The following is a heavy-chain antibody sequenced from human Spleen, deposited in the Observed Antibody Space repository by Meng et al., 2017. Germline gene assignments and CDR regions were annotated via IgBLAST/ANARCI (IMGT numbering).Heavy chain of an antibody. J-gene: IGHJ4*02. CDR2: INPNSGVT. D-gene: IGHD5-12*01. CDR3: ARLDIVPTGRDY. CDR1: GYTFASYG. Sequence: QVQLVQSGVEVKKPGASVKVSCKTSGYTFASYGVSWVRQAPGQGLEWMGRINPNSGVTNYAQKFQGRVTVTRDTSISTAYMELSSLRSDDTAIYYCARLDIVPTGRDYWGQGTLVTVSS. V-gene: IGHV1-2*06.